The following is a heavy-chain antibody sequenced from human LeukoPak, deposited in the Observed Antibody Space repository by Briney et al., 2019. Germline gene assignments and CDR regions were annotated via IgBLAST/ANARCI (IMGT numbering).Heavy chain of an antibody. CDR3: AYSSGYYH. V-gene: IGHV3-64D*06. CDR1: GFTFSSHA. CDR2: ISSNGGIT. D-gene: IGHD3-22*01. Sequence: GSLRLSCSASGFTFSSHAMHWVRQAPGKGLEYVSAISSNGGITYYADSVKGRFTISRDNSKNTLYLQMSSLRPEDTAVYYCAYSSGYYHWGQGTLVTVSP. J-gene: IGHJ5*02.